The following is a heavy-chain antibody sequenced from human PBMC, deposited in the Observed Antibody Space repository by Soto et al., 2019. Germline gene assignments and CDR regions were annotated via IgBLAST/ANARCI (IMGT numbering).Heavy chain of an antibody. V-gene: IGHV1-58*01. CDR3: AADRWYSRSWYGVDYYGMDV. CDR2: IVVGSGNT. Sequence: VSCKASGFTFTSSAVQWVRQARGQRLEWIGWIVVGSGNTNYAQKFQERVTITRDMSTSTAYMELSSLRSEDTDVYYCAADRWYSRSWYGVDYYGMDVWG. CDR1: GFTFTSSA. D-gene: IGHD6-13*01. J-gene: IGHJ6*02.